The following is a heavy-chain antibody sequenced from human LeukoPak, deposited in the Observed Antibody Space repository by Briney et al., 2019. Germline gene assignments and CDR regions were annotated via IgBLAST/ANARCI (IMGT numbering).Heavy chain of an antibody. V-gene: IGHV4-31*03. Sequence: SETLSLTCTVSGGSISSGAYSWSWIRQLPGKGLEWIGYIYYSGSTYYKPSLKSRVTISVDTSKNQFSLKLSSVTAEDTAVYYCARAAWSGYYSPETGVDPWGEGSLVTVSS. CDR3: ARAAWSGYYSPETGVDP. CDR1: GGSISSGAYS. J-gene: IGHJ5*02. CDR2: IYYSGST. D-gene: IGHD3-3*01.